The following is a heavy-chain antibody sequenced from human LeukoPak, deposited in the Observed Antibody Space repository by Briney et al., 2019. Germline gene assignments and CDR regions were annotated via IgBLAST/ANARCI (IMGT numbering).Heavy chain of an antibody. CDR2: IYYSGNT. Sequence: SETLSLTCTVSGGSISSYYWGWIRQPPGKGLEWIGYIYYSGNTKYNPSLKSRVTISLDTSKNQFSLKLSSVTAADTAAYYCARDARYYDSSGYYAFDIWGQGTMVTVSS. V-gene: IGHV4-59*01. CDR1: GGSISSYY. J-gene: IGHJ3*02. CDR3: ARDARYYDSSGYYAFDI. D-gene: IGHD3-22*01.